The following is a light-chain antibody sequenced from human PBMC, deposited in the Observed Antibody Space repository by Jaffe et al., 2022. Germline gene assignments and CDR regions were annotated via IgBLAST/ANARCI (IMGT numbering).Light chain of an antibody. V-gene: IGLV3-25*03. CDR3: QSAASSGTYEDWV. CDR2: NDN. CDR1: ALPQQY. J-gene: IGLJ3*02. Sequence: SYELTQPPSVSVSPGQTARITCSGNALPQQYVYWYQQKPGQAPVMLIYNDNERPSGIPERFSASSSGTTVTLTISGVQAEDDADYYCQSAASSGTYEDWVFGGGTKLTVL.